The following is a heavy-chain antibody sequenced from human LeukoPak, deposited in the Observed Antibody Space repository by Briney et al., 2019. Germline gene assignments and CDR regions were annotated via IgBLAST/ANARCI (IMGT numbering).Heavy chain of an antibody. V-gene: IGHV3-21*05. Sequence: PGGSLRLSCAASAFTFNSYSMNWVRQAPGKGLEWVSYISNSGSSIYYADSVKGRFTTSRDNAKSSLYLQMNSLRAEDTAVYYCGRGHWGLDYWGQGALVTVSS. J-gene: IGHJ4*02. CDR2: ISNSGSSI. CDR1: AFTFNSYS. D-gene: IGHD7-27*01. CDR3: GRGHWGLDY.